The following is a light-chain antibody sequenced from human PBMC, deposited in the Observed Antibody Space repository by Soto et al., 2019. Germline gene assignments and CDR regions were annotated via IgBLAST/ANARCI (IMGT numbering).Light chain of an antibody. CDR3: AAWDDSLSVVA. CDR1: SSNIGSNY. Sequence: QSALTQPPSASGTPGQRVTISCSGSSSNIGSNYVYWYQHLPGTAPKLLIYRNNQRPSGVPDRFSDSKSGTSASLAISGLRSEDEADYYCAAWDDSLSVVAFGGGTKVTVL. CDR2: RNN. J-gene: IGLJ2*01. V-gene: IGLV1-47*01.